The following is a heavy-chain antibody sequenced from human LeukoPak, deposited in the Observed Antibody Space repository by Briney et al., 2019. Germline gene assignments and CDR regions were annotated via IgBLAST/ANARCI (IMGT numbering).Heavy chain of an antibody. CDR1: GDSINSKSYY. V-gene: IGHV4-61*02. CDR3: ARVEAQWVASHWFDP. D-gene: IGHD6-19*01. J-gene: IGHJ5*02. Sequence: SETLSLTCTVSGDSINSKSYYWTWIRQPAGKGLEWIGRIYTTSGSTNYNPSLKSRVLISMDTSKNHISLRLNSVTAADTAVYYCARVEAQWVASHWFDP. CDR2: IYTTSGST.